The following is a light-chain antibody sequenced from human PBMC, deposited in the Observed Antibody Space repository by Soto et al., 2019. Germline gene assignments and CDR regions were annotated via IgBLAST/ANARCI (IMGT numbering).Light chain of an antibody. CDR1: QSISSW. CDR2: KAS. V-gene: IGKV1-5*03. Sequence: DIQMTQSPSTLSASVGDRVTITCRASQSISSWFAWYQQKPGKAPKLLIYKASSLEAGVPSRFSGSGSGTDFTLTISSLQPDDFATYYCQQYHSYSLTFGGGTKVDIK. CDR3: QQYHSYSLT. J-gene: IGKJ4*01.